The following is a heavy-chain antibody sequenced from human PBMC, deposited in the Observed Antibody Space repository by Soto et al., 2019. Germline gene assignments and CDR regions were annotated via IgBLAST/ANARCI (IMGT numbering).Heavy chain of an antibody. J-gene: IGHJ4*02. V-gene: IGHV1-58*01. Sequence: QMQLVQSGPEVKKPGTSVKVSCKASGFTFTSSAVQWVRQARGQRLEWIGWIVVGSGNTNYAQKFQERVTITRDMSTSTADMELSSLRSEDTAVYYCAAEPQWELLLWNYWGQGTLVTVSS. CDR1: GFTFTSSA. CDR2: IVVGSGNT. D-gene: IGHD1-26*01. CDR3: AAEPQWELLLWNY.